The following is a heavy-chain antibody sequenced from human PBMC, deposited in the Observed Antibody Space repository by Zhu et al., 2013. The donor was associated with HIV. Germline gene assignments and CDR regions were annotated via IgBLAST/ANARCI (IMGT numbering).Heavy chain of an antibody. CDR1: GGTFSSYA. CDR3: ASAIAAAGISERSGGLYAFDI. J-gene: IGHJ3*02. CDR2: IIPIFGTA. V-gene: IGHV1-69*01. Sequence: QVQLVQSGAEVKKPGSSVKVSCKASGGTFSSYAISWVRQAPGQGLEWMGGIIPIFGTANYAQKFQGRVTITADESTSTAYMELSSLRSEDTAVYYCASAIAAAGISERSGGLYAFDIWGQGTMVTVSS. D-gene: IGHD6-13*01.